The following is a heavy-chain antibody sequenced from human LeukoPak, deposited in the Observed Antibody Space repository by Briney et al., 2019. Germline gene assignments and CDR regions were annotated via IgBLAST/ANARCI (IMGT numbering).Heavy chain of an antibody. V-gene: IGHV3-23*01. J-gene: IGHJ5*02. CDR2: IRGSDGST. D-gene: IGHD1-20*01. CDR3: AKDCMTGSAGCLEP. CDR1: AFTFSSYT. Sequence: GGSLRLSCVASAFTFSSYTMTWVRQAPGKGLEWVSSIRGSDGSTYYADSVKGRFTISRDNSKNTPFLQMKNLRAEDTAVYFCAKDCMTGSAGCLEPRGQGTLVTVSS.